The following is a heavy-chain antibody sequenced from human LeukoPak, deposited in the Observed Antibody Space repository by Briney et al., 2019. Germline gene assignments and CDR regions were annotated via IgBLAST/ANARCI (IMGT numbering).Heavy chain of an antibody. D-gene: IGHD1-26*01. V-gene: IGHV3-30-3*01. J-gene: IGHJ4*02. CDR2: ISYDGNVK. Sequence: SGGSLRLSCAASGFSFSHYAIHWVRQAPGKGLEWLAFISYDGNVKYYADSVKGRFTVSRDDSKITLYLQMNSLRTEDTALYYCARDFSTKYSQDYWGQGTLVTVSS. CDR1: GFSFSHYA. CDR3: ARDFSTKYSQDY.